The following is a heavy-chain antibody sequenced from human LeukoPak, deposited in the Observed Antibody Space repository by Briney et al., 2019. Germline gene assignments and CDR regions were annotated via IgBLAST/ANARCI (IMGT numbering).Heavy chain of an antibody. CDR2: ISGSGGST. CDR1: GFTFSSYA. D-gene: IGHD5-18*01. V-gene: IGHV3-23*01. Sequence: GGSLRLSCAASGFTFSSYATSWVRQAPGKGLEWVSAISGSGGSTYYADSVKGRFTISRDNSKNTLYLQMNSLRAEDTAVYYCAKHYAIQLWPFDYWGQGTLVTVSS. J-gene: IGHJ4*02. CDR3: AKHYAIQLWPFDY.